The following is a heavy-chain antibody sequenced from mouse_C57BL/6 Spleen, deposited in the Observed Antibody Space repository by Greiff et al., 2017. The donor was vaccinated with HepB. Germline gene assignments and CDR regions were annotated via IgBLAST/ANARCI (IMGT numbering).Heavy chain of an antibody. CDR2: ISDGGSYT. CDR1: GFTFSSYA. V-gene: IGHV5-4*01. CDR3: ARESGLRRFDY. D-gene: IGHD2-4*01. Sequence: EVKLMESGGGLVKPGGSLKLSCAASGFTFSSYAMSWVRQTPEKRLEWVATISDGGSYTYYPDNVKGRFTISRDNAKNNLYLQMSHLKSEDTAMYYCARESGLRRFDYWGQGTTLTVSS. J-gene: IGHJ2*01.